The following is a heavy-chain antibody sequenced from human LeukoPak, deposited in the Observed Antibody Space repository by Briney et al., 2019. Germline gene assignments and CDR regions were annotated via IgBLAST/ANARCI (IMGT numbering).Heavy chain of an antibody. CDR3: ARDLGDTAMVSPFDY. D-gene: IGHD5-18*01. Sequence: SGGSLRLSCAASGFTFSNYWVTWVRQAPGKGLEWVANIKHDASDRHYVDSVKGRFTISRDNAKNSLYLQMNSLRAEDTAVYYCARDLGDTAMVSPFDYWGQGTLVTVSS. J-gene: IGHJ4*02. V-gene: IGHV3-7*01. CDR2: IKHDASDR. CDR1: GFTFSNYW.